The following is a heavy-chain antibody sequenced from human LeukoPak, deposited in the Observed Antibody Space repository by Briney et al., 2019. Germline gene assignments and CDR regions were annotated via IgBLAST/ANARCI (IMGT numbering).Heavy chain of an antibody. D-gene: IGHD3-3*01. J-gene: IGHJ5*02. CDR2: IIPIFGTA. V-gene: IGHV1-69*05. CDR3: ARESTIFGVVITNWFDP. Sequence: SVKVSCKASGGTFSSYAISWVRQAPGQGLEWMGGIIPIFGTANYAQKFQGRVTITTDESTSTAYMELSSLRSEDTAVYYCARESTIFGVVITNWFDPWGQGTLVTVSS. CDR1: GGTFSSYA.